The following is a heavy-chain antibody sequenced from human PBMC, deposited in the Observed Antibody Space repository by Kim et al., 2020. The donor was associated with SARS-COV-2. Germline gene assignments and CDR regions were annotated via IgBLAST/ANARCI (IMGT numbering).Heavy chain of an antibody. V-gene: IGHV4-39*01. Sequence: SETLSLTCTVSGGSISSTSYYWGWIRQPPGKGLEWIANMYHSGNTYYNPSLKSRVTISVDTSKNQFSLQLSSVTAADSALYYCARHKTARHGYVSGYYFYMDVWGKGATVTVSS. CDR3: ARHKTARHGYVSGYYFYMDV. J-gene: IGHJ6*03. CDR1: GGSISSTSYY. D-gene: IGHD3-16*01. CDR2: MYHSGNT.